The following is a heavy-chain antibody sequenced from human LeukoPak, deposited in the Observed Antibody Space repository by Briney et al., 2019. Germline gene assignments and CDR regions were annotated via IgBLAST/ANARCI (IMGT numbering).Heavy chain of an antibody. V-gene: IGHV1-2*02. Sequence: ASVKVSCKASGYTFTGYYIHWVRQAPGQGLEWMGWMNPNSGGTDYAQKFQGRVTMTRDTSISTAYMELSRQRSDDTALYYCTRAPSSGPFDYWGQGTLVTVSS. J-gene: IGHJ4*02. CDR3: TRAPSSGPFDY. D-gene: IGHD3-22*01. CDR1: GYTFTGYY. CDR2: MNPNSGGT.